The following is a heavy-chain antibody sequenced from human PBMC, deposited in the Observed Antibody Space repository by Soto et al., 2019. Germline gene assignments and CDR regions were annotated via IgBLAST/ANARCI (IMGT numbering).Heavy chain of an antibody. D-gene: IGHD6-13*01. CDR2: IIPIFGTA. J-gene: IGHJ6*02. Sequence: QVQLVQSGAEVKKPGSSVKVSCKASGGTFSSYAISWVRQAPGQGLEWMRGIIPIFGTANYAKKFQGRVTITADKSTSTAYMELSSLRSEDTAVYYCAGGGDLRAAGVYYYGMDVWGQGTTVTVSS. V-gene: IGHV1-69*06. CDR1: GGTFSSYA. CDR3: AGGGDLRAAGVYYYGMDV.